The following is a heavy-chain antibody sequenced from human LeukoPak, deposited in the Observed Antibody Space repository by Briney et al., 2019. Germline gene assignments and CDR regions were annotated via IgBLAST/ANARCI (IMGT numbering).Heavy chain of an antibody. Sequence: PGGSLRLSCAASGFTFSSYSMNWVRQAPGKGLEWVSSISSSSSYIYYADSVKGRFTISRDNAKNSLYLQMNSLRAEDTAVYYCARDLLRWQGFGYWGQGTLVTVSS. J-gene: IGHJ4*02. CDR1: GFTFSSYS. CDR2: ISSSSSYI. D-gene: IGHD4-23*01. V-gene: IGHV3-21*01. CDR3: ARDLLRWQGFGY.